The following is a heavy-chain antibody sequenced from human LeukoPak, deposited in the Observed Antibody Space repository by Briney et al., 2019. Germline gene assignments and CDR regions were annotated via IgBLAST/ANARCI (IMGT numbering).Heavy chain of an antibody. D-gene: IGHD6-6*01. CDR3: ARDTDRIAAREPWFGP. Sequence: GGSLRLSCAASGFTFSSYSMNWVRQAPGKGLEWVSYISSSSSTIYYADSVKGRFTISRDNAKNSLYLQMNSLRAEDTAVYYCARDTDRIAAREPWFGPWGQGTLVTVSS. J-gene: IGHJ5*02. V-gene: IGHV3-48*01. CDR2: ISSSSSTI. CDR1: GFTFSSYS.